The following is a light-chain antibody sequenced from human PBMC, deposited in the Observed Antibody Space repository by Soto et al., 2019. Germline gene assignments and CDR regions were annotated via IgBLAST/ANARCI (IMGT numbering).Light chain of an antibody. CDR2: SAS. V-gene: IGKV1-39*01. CDR1: QSISTY. J-gene: IGKJ5*01. CDR3: QQSYSSPIT. Sequence: DIQMTQSPSSLSASVGARVTITCRASQSISTYLNWYQQKPGKAPKLLIYSASSLQSGVPSRFSGSGSGTDFTLTISSLQPEDFASYYCQQSYSSPITFGQGTRLDIK.